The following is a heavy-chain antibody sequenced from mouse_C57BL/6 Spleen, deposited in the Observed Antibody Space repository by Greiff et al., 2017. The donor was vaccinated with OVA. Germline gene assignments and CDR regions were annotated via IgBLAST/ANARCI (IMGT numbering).Heavy chain of an antibody. CDR2: IWSGGST. J-gene: IGHJ4*01. Sequence: VKLMESGPGLVQPSQSLSITCTVSGFSLTSYGVHWVRQSPGKGLEWLGVIWSGGSTDYNAAFISRLSISKDNSKSQVFFKMNSLQADDTAIYYCARNKDSNYGYYAMDYWGQGTSVTVSS. V-gene: IGHV2-2*01. CDR3: ARNKDSNYGYYAMDY. CDR1: GFSLTSYG. D-gene: IGHD2-5*01.